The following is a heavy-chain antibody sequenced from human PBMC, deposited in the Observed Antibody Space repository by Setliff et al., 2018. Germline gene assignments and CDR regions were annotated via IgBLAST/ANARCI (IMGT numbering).Heavy chain of an antibody. Sequence: ASVKVSCKASGYTFSSYAMNWVRQAPGQGLEWMGWINTNTGNPTYAQGFTGRFVFSLDTSVSTAYLQISSLKAEDTAVYYCARRGDIITIFGVVTPDYYYYMDVWGTGTTVTVSS. D-gene: IGHD3-3*01. CDR3: ARRGDIITIFGVVTPDYYYYMDV. V-gene: IGHV7-4-1*02. J-gene: IGHJ6*03. CDR1: GYTFSSYA. CDR2: INTNTGNP.